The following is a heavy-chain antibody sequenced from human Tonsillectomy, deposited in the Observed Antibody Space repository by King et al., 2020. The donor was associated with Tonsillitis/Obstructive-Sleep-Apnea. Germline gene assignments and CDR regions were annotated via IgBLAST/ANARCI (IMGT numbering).Heavy chain of an antibody. Sequence: VQLVESGGGVVQPGRSLRLSCAASGFTFSSYAMHWVRQAPGKGLEWVAVISYDGSNKYYADSVKGRFTISRDNSKNTLYLQMNSLRAEDTAVYYCARDVAAAGPFDYWGQGTLVTVPS. D-gene: IGHD6-13*01. CDR3: ARDVAAAGPFDY. CDR1: GFTFSSYA. J-gene: IGHJ4*02. CDR2: ISYDGSNK. V-gene: IGHV3-30*04.